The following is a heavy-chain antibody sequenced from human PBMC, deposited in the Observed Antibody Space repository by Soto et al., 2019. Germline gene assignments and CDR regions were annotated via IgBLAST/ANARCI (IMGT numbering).Heavy chain of an antibody. J-gene: IGHJ4*02. Sequence: TSETLSLTCTVSGGSMSEYFWSWIRQSPGKGLEWIGYVYYLGSTDYNPSLKSRVTISVDTSKRQFPLKLSSVTVADTAVYYCARDGYDGSGSPYPAYWGPGAQVTVSS. CDR2: VYYLGST. CDR1: GGSMSEYF. V-gene: IGHV4-59*01. D-gene: IGHD3-10*01. CDR3: ARDGYDGSGSPYPAY.